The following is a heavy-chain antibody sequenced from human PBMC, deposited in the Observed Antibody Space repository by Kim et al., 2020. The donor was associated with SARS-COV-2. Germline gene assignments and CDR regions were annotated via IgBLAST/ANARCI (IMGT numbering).Heavy chain of an antibody. D-gene: IGHD3-22*01. CDR3: ARTRDSSGYPQPAYFYYFDY. V-gene: IGHV3-66*01. CDR1: GFTVSSNY. CDR2: IYSGGST. J-gene: IGHJ4*02. Sequence: GGSLRLSCAASGFTVSSNYMSWVRQAPGKGLEWVSVIYSGGSTYYADSVKGRFTISRDNSKNTLYLQMNSLRAEDTAVYYCARTRDSSGYPQPAYFYYFDYWGQGTLVTVSS.